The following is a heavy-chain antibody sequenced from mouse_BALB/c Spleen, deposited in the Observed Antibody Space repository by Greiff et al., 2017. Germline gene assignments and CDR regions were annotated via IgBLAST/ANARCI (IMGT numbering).Heavy chain of an antibody. Sequence: QVQLKESGPGLVAPSQSLSITCTVSGFSLTGYGVNWVRQPPGKGLEWLGMIWGDGSTDYNSALKSRLSISKDNSKSQVFLKMNSLQTDDTARYYCARERYDGWFAYWGQGTLVTVSA. V-gene: IGHV2-6-7*01. CDR2: IWGDGST. D-gene: IGHD2-14*01. J-gene: IGHJ3*01. CDR3: ARERYDGWFAY. CDR1: GFSLTGYG.